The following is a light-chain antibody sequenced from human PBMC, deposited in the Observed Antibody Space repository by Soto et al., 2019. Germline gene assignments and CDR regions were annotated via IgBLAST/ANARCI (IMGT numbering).Light chain of an antibody. CDR3: QQYTNGPPYT. V-gene: IGKV3-15*01. Sequence: EIVMTQSPATLSVSPGARATLSCRASQSVSTNLAWYQQKPGQSPRLLIYGASTRATGIPARFSGSGSETEFTLTISSLQSEDFAVYYCQQYTNGPPYTFGQGTNLEIK. CDR1: QSVSTN. CDR2: GAS. J-gene: IGKJ2*01.